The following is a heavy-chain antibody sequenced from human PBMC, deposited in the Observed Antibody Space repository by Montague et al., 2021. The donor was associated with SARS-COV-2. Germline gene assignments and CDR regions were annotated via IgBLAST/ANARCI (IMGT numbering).Heavy chain of an antibody. CDR3: ACAQNICFIANCVNYFDL. CDR2: IFYTGST. Sequence: SETLSLTCSVSGGSTSNYYWNWIRQSPGKGLQWIGYIFYTGSTKPNPSLKSRVSMSLDTSKNHFSLRLSAVTAADTARYYCACAQNICFIANCVNYFDLWGLGALVTVSS. V-gene: IGHV4-59*01. CDR1: GGSTSNYY. J-gene: IGHJ4*02. D-gene: IGHD2-15*01.